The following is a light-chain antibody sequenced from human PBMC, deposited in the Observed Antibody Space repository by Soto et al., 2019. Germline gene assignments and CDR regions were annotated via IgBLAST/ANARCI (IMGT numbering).Light chain of an antibody. V-gene: IGKV3-20*01. CDR3: QRYGSSRIT. J-gene: IGKJ5*01. CDR2: GAS. CDR1: QSVSSSY. Sequence: ESVLTQSPGTLSLSPGERATLSCRASQSVSSSYLAWYQQKPGQAPRLLIYGASSRATGIPDRFSGSGSGTDFTLTISRLEPEDYAVYYSQRYGSSRITFGQGTRLEIK.